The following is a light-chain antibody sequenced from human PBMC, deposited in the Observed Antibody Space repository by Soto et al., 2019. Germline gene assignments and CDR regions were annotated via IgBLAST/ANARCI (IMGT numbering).Light chain of an antibody. Sequence: QSALTQPPSVSGSPGQSVTISCTGTSTDVGNYNRVSWYQQPPGTAPKLMIYDVSNRPSGVPDRFSGSKSGNTASLTISGLQAEDEADYYCSSYTSSSTFVLGGGTKLTVL. CDR2: DVS. V-gene: IGLV2-18*02. CDR1: STDVGNYNR. CDR3: SSYTSSSTFV. J-gene: IGLJ2*01.